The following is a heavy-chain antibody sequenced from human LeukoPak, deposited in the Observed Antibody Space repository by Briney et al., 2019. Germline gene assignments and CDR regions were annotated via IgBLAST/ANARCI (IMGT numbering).Heavy chain of an antibody. CDR3: ARGRGVHDYVWGSYRLIRNRLYFDY. Sequence: SETLSLTCAVYGGSFSGYYWSWIRQPPGKGLEWIGEIKHSGSTNYNPSLKSRVTISVDTSKNQFSLKLSSVTAADTAVYYCARGRGVHDYVWGSYRLIRNRLYFDYWGQGTLVTVSS. CDR1: GGSFSGYY. D-gene: IGHD3-16*02. J-gene: IGHJ4*02. CDR2: IKHSGST. V-gene: IGHV4-34*01.